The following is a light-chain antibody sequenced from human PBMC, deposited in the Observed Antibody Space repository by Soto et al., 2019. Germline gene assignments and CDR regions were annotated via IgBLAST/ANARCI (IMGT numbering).Light chain of an antibody. CDR3: QQFNGFPLT. Sequence: IQLTQSPSSLSASVGDRVTITCRAGQDIGSALAWYQQRPGKAPKLLLYDASNLEAGVPSRFSGSGSGTDFTLPITSLRPEDFATYYCQQFNGFPLTFCGGTKVQIK. J-gene: IGKJ4*01. CDR1: QDIGSA. V-gene: IGKV1-13*02. CDR2: DAS.